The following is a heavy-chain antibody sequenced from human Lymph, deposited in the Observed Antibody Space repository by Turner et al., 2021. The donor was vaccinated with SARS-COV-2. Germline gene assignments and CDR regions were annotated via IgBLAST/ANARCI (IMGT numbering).Heavy chain of an antibody. CDR3: ARDLVVYGMDV. CDR1: GLTVSSNY. Sequence: EVQRVESGGGLTEPGGSLRRPCAASGLTVSSNYMTWVRQAPGKGLEWVSVIESGGSTFYADSVKGRFTISRDNSKNTLYLQMNSLRAEDTAVYYCARDLVVYGMDVWGQGTTVTVSS. D-gene: IGHD3-10*01. CDR2: IESGGST. J-gene: IGHJ6*02. V-gene: IGHV3-53*02.